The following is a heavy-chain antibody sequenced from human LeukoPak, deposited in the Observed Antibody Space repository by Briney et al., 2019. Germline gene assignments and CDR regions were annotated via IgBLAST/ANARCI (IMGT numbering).Heavy chain of an antibody. CDR2: INPNSGGT. CDR3: ARGSSGPFDFDY. J-gene: IGHJ4*02. CDR1: GYTFIDYY. Sequence: GASVKVSCKGSGYTFIDYYIHWVRQAPGQGLEWMGRINPNSGGTNYAQKFQGRVTMTRDTSINTAYMELSRLRSDDTAVYYCARGSSGPFDFDYWGQGALVTVSS. D-gene: IGHD6-25*01. V-gene: IGHV1-2*06.